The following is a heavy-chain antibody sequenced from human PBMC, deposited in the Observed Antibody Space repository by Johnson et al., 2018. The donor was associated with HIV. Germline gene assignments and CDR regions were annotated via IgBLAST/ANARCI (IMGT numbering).Heavy chain of an antibody. J-gene: IGHJ3*02. D-gene: IGHD3-22*01. CDR1: GFTFSNHY. V-gene: IGHV3-15*01. Sequence: EVQLVESGGGLVQPGGSLRLSCAASGFTFSNHYIDWVRQAPGKGLEWVGRIKSKTDGGTTDYAAPVKGRFTISRDDSKNTLYLQMNSLKTEDTAVYYCTTDYYYDSSGYKGWFDAFDIWGQGTMVTVSS. CDR3: TTDYYYDSSGYKGWFDAFDI. CDR2: IKSKTDGGTT.